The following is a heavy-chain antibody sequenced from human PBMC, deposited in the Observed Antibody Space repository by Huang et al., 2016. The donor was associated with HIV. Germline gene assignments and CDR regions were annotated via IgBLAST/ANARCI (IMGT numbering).Heavy chain of an antibody. CDR1: GYTVTPYS. Sequence: QVQLVQSGSELRKPGSSVKVSCKASGYTVTPYSLIWVRQAPGQGLEWMGGINTKTGKSTYAKVFTGRFVFSLDTTVKTAYLQISSLKTDDTAKYFCARYRLTGTFLDSWGQGTQVTVSS. J-gene: IGHJ4*02. D-gene: IGHD3-9*01. CDR3: ARYRLTGTFLDS. V-gene: IGHV7-4-1*02. CDR2: INTKTGKS.